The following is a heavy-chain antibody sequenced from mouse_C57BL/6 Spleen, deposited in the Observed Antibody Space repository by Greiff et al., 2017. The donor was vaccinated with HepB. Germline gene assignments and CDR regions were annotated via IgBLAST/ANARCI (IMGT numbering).Heavy chain of an antibody. CDR1: GFNIKDYY. Sequence: EVKVVESGAELVKPGASVKLSCTASGFNIKDYYMHWVKQRTEQGLEWIGRIDPEDGETKYAPKFQGKTTITADTSSNTAYLQLSSLTSEDTAVYYCARWSTTGYYFDYWGQGTTLTVSS. J-gene: IGHJ2*01. CDR3: ARWSTTGYYFDY. V-gene: IGHV14-2*01. CDR2: IDPEDGET. D-gene: IGHD1-1*01.